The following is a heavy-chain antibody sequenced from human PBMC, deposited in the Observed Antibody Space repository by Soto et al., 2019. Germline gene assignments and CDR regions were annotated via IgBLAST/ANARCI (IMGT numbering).Heavy chain of an antibody. CDR1: GYTFTGYY. J-gene: IGHJ4*02. D-gene: IGHD2-2*01. V-gene: IGHV1-2*04. CDR3: AREFCSSTSCRYYFDY. CDR2: INPNSGGT. Sequence: ASVKVSCKASGYTFTGYYMHWVRQAPGQGLEWMGWINPNSGGTNYAQKFQGWVTMTRDTSISTAYMELSRLRSDDTAVYYCAREFCSSTSCRYYFDYWGQGTLVTVSS.